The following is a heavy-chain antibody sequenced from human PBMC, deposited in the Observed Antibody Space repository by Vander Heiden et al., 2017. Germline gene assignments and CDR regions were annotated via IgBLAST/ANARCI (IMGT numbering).Heavy chain of an antibody. Sequence: QVQLVQSGAEVKKPGASVKVSCKASGYTFTGDYMPWVRPAPGQGLEWMGRINPNSGGTNYAQKFQGRVTMTRDTSISTAYMELSRLRSDDTAVYYCARGGVRYYGSGSYYNVFYYYGMDVWGQGTTVTVSS. CDR2: INPNSGGT. CDR3: ARGGVRYYGSGSYYNVFYYYGMDV. V-gene: IGHV1-2*06. J-gene: IGHJ6*02. D-gene: IGHD3-10*01. CDR1: GYTFTGDY.